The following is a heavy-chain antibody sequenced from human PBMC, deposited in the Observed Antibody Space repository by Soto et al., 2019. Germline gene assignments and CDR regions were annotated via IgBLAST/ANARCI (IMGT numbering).Heavy chain of an antibody. CDR3: ARVGGYCSGGSCYYH. Sequence: EVQLVESGGGLVQPGGSLRLSCAASGFTFSSYSMNWVRQAPGKGLEWVSSISSSSSYIYYADSVKGRFTISRDNAKNSLYLQMNSLRAEDTAVYYCARVGGYCSGGSCYYHWGQGTLVTVSS. V-gene: IGHV3-21*01. CDR2: ISSSSSYI. CDR1: GFTFSSYS. D-gene: IGHD2-15*01. J-gene: IGHJ5*02.